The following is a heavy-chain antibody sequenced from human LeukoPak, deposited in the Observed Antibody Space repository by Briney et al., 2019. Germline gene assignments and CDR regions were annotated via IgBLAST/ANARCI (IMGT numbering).Heavy chain of an antibody. V-gene: IGHV4-34*01. CDR3: ARQGYYGSRGVDY. CDR1: GGSFSGYY. D-gene: IGHD3-22*01. Sequence: SETLSLTCAVYGGSFSGYYWSWIRQPPGKGLEWIGEINHSGSTNYNPSLKSRVTISVDTSKNQFSLKLSSVTAADTAVYYCARQGYYGSRGVDYWGQGTLVTVPS. J-gene: IGHJ4*02. CDR2: INHSGST.